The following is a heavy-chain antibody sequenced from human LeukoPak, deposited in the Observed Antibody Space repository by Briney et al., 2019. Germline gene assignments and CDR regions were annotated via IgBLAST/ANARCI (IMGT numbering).Heavy chain of an antibody. V-gene: IGHV3-21*01. CDR1: GFTFSSYS. J-gene: IGHJ4*02. D-gene: IGHD5-24*01. Sequence: GGSLRLSCAASGFTFSSYSMNWVRQAPGKGLEWVSSISSSGSYIYYADSVKGRFTISRDNAKNSLYLQMNSLRAEDTAVYYCARGGGLQYFDYWGQGTLVTVSS. CDR2: ISSSGSYI. CDR3: ARGGGLQYFDY.